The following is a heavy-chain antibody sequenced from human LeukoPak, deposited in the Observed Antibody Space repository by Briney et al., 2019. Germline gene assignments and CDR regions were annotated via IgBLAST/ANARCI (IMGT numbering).Heavy chain of an antibody. J-gene: IGHJ4*02. CDR3: AKDRISGADLVYCFDY. CDR2: ISGSGGST. Sequence: GGSLRLSCAASGFTFSSYAMSWVRQVPGKGLEWVSAISGSGGSTYYADSVKGRFTISRDNSKNTLYLQMNSLRAEDTAVYYCAKDRISGADLVYCFDYRGQGTLVTVSS. V-gene: IGHV3-23*01. D-gene: IGHD1-26*01. CDR1: GFTFSSYA.